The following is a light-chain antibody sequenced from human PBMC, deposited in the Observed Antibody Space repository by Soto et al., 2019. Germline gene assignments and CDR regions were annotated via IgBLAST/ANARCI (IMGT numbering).Light chain of an antibody. CDR2: DAS. J-gene: IGKJ1*01. Sequence: EVLMTQSLATLSVSPGERATLSCRASQSVSGKLAWYQQKPGQAPRLLIYDASTRATGIPARFSGSGSGTEFTLTISSLQSEDFAVYYCQQSNNWPWTFGQGTKVDIK. V-gene: IGKV3-15*01. CDR3: QQSNNWPWT. CDR1: QSVSGK.